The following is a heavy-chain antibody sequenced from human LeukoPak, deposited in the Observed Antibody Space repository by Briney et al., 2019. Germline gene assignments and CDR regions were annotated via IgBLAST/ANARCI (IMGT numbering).Heavy chain of an antibody. D-gene: IGHD3-10*01. CDR3: ARQKGNFDY. J-gene: IGHJ4*02. CDR1: GGSFTGYY. V-gene: IGHV4-34*01. CDR2: INHSGST. Sequence: PSETLSLTCAVYGGSFTGYYWSWIRQPPGKGLEWIGEINHSGSTNYNPSLKSRVTISVDTSKNQFSRKLSSVTAADTAVYYCARQKGNFDYWGQGTLVTVSS.